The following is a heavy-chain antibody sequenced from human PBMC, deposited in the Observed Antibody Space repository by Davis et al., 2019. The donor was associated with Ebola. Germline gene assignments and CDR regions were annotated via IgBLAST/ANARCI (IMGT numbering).Heavy chain of an antibody. CDR3: ARQGWSGYSLRHWLDP. CDR2: IQYSGST. J-gene: IGHJ5*02. CDR1: GASISSHY. V-gene: IGHV4-59*08. D-gene: IGHD3-3*01. Sequence: MPSETLSLTCTVSGASISSHYWSWIRQPPGKGLERIGNIQYSGSTNYNPSLKSRVTISVDTSKNQFSLKLRSVTAADTAVYYCARQGWSGYSLRHWLDPWGRGTLVTVSS.